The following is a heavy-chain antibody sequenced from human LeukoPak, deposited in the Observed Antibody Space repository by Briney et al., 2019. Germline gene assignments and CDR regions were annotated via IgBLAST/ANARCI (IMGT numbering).Heavy chain of an antibody. CDR2: IYTSGST. D-gene: IGHD2-2*01. V-gene: IGHV4-61*02. CDR3: AREGTSLLYYMDV. Sequence: TSQTLSLTCTVSGGSISSGSYYWSWIRQPAGKGLEWIGRIYTSGSTNYNPSLKSRVTISVDTSKNQFSLKLSSVTAADTAVYYCAREGTSLLYYMDVWGKGTTVTVSS. CDR1: GGSISSGSYY. J-gene: IGHJ6*03.